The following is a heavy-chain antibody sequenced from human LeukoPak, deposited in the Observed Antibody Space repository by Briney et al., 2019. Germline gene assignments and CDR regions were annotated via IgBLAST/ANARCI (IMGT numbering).Heavy chain of an antibody. J-gene: IGHJ4*02. D-gene: IGHD6-6*01. CDR3: ARHRGSSSLFDY. V-gene: IGHV4-39*01. CDR2: IYYSGST. CDR1: GGSISTNDYY. Sequence: SETLSLTCSVSGGSISTNDYYWDWVRQPPGMGREYSGTIYYSGSTYYNPSLNSRVTISVHTSKNQFSLRLSSETAADTAVYYCARHRGSSSLFDYWGQGTLVTVSS.